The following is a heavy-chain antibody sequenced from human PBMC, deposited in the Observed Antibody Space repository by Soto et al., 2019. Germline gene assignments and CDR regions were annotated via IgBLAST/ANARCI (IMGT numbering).Heavy chain of an antibody. D-gene: IGHD2-2*01. CDR3: AKRGLGYCSTTSCRGRWFDP. CDR2: ISGSGDST. CDR1: GFTFSNYA. J-gene: IGHJ5*02. Sequence: GGSLRLSCAASGFTFSNYAMSWVRQAPGKGLEWVSAISGSGDSTYYADSVKGRFTISRDNSKNTLYLQMNSLRAEDTAVYYCAKRGLGYCSTTSCRGRWFDPWGQGTLVTVSS. V-gene: IGHV3-23*01.